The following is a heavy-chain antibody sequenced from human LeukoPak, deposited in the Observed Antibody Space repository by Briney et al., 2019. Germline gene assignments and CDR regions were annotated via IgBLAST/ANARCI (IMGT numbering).Heavy chain of an antibody. V-gene: IGHV3-9*01. J-gene: IGHJ4*02. Sequence: GGSLRLSCAASGFTFDDYAMHWVRQAPGKGLEWVSDISWNSGSIGYADSVKGRFTISRDNAKNSLYLQMNSLRAEDTALYYCAKDRNLRSSGWYYFDYWGQGTLVTVSS. CDR3: AKDRNLRSSGWYYFDY. D-gene: IGHD6-19*01. CDR2: ISWNSGSI. CDR1: GFTFDDYA.